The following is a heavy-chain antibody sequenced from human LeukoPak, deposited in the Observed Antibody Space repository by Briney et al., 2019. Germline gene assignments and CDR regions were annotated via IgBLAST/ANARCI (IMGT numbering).Heavy chain of an antibody. J-gene: IGHJ4*02. CDR1: GFTFNSYA. Sequence: GGSLRLSCAGSGFTFNSYAMSWVRQAPEKGLEWVSAISGTGATTYYADSVKGRFAISRDDSKNTLYLQMSSLRAEDTAVYYCAKDQRFGDLDDYRGQGTLVTVSS. CDR2: ISGTGATT. CDR3: AKDQRFGDLDDY. D-gene: IGHD3-10*01. V-gene: IGHV3-23*01.